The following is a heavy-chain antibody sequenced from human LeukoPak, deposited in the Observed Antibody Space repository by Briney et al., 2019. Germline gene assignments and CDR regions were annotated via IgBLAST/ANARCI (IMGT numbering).Heavy chain of an antibody. CDR2: ISGSGGST. CDR1: GFTFSSYA. J-gene: IGHJ5*02. D-gene: IGHD3-22*01. CDR3: AKDLTMIVANWFDP. Sequence: GASLRLPCAASGFTFSSYAMSWVRQAPGKGLEWVSAISGSGGSTYYADSVKGRFTISRDNSKNTLYLQMNSLRAEDTAVYYCAKDLTMIVANWFDPWGQGTLVTVSS. V-gene: IGHV3-23*01.